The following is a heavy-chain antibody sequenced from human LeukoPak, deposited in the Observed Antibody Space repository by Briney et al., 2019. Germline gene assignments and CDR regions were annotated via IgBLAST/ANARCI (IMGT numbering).Heavy chain of an antibody. D-gene: IGHD3-16*02. V-gene: IGHV4-39*07. CDR2: IYFSGST. CDR1: GGSISSSSYY. Sequence: SETLSLTCTVSGGSISSSSYYWGWIRQPPGKGLEWIGSIYFSGSTYYNPSLKSRVTISVDTSKNQFSLKLSSVTAADTAVYYCASLSYFYYYMDVWGKGTKVTVYS. CDR3: ASLSYFYYYMDV. J-gene: IGHJ6*03.